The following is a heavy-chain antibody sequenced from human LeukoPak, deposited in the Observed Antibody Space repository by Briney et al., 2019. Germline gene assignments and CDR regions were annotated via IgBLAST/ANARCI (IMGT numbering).Heavy chain of an antibody. CDR3: ARVPGLRTMVRGSAFDI. Sequence: GASVKVSCKASGYTFISYYMHWVRQAPGQGLEWMGIINPSGGSTSYAQKFQGRVTMTRDMSTSTVYMELSSLRSEDTAVYYCARVPGLRTMVRGSAFDIWGQRTMVTVSS. V-gene: IGHV1-46*01. CDR2: INPSGGST. D-gene: IGHD3-10*01. CDR1: GYTFISYY. J-gene: IGHJ3*02.